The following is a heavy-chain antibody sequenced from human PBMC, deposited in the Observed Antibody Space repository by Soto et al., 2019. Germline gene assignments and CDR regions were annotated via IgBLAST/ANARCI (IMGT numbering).Heavy chain of an antibody. V-gene: IGHV5-51*01. CDR1: GYSFNSYW. D-gene: IGHD2-2*01. J-gene: IGHJ4*01. CDR2: IYPYDSDT. CDR3: ARHLVGSTRGNFDY. Sequence: PGESLKISCKTSGYSFNSYWIGWVRQMPGKGMEWMGNIYPYDSDTRYSPSFQGQVTISADTSITTAYLQWSGLRASDTAMYFCARHLVGSTRGNFDYWGQGTLVTVSS.